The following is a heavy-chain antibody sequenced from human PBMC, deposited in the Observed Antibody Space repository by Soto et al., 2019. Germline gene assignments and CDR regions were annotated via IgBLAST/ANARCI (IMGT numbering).Heavy chain of an antibody. J-gene: IGHJ6*02. V-gene: IGHV3-30-3*01. Sequence: PGGSLRLSCAASGFTFSSYAMHWVRQAPGKGLEWVAVISYDGSNKYYADSVKGRFTISRDNSKNTLYLQMNSLRAEDTAVYYCARDGAYGYYYYYGMDVWGQGTTVTVSS. D-gene: IGHD3-10*01. CDR1: GFTFSSYA. CDR2: ISYDGSNK. CDR3: ARDGAYGYYYYYGMDV.